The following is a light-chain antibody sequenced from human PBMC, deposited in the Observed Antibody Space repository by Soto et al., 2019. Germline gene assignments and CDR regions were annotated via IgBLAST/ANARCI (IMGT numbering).Light chain of an antibody. J-gene: IGKJ4*01. CDR2: ATS. CDR3: QKYNSAPLT. V-gene: IGKV1-27*01. Sequence: DVQMTQSPSSLSAFVGDRVTITCRASQGIAPYLAWFQQKPGKVPKLLIYATSTLQSGVPSRFSGSGSGTDFTLTINGLQPEDVGTYYCQKYNSAPLTFGGGTKMEIK. CDR1: QGIAPY.